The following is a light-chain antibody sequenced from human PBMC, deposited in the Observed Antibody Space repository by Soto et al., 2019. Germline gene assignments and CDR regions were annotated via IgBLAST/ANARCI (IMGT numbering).Light chain of an antibody. J-gene: IGKJ5*01. CDR3: QQYGSSPRIT. V-gene: IGKV3-20*01. Sequence: EIVLTQSTGTLSLSPGERATISCRASQSVSSSYLAWYQQKPGQAPRLLIYGASSRATGIPDRFSGSGSGTDFTLTISRLEPEDFAVYYCQQYGSSPRITFGQGTRLEIK. CDR2: GAS. CDR1: QSVSSSY.